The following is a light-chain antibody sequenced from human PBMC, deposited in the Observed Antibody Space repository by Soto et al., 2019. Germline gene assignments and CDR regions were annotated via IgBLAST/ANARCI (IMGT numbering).Light chain of an antibody. J-gene: IGLJ2*01. CDR3: CSYAGSSTFYVV. V-gene: IGLV2-23*02. CDR1: SSDIGSYDL. Sequence: QSALTQPASVSGSPGQSITISCTGTSSDIGSYDLVSWYQQHPGKAPKLMIYEDSKRPSGVSNRFSGSKSGNTASLTISGLQAEDEAEYYCCSYAGSSTFYVVFGGGTKLTVL. CDR2: EDS.